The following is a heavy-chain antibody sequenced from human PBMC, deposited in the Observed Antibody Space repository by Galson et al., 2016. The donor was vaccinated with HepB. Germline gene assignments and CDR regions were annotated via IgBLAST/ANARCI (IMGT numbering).Heavy chain of an antibody. CDR1: GDSVSSNSAT. CDR2: TYYRSNKWFN. V-gene: IGHV6-1*01. J-gene: IGHJ4*02. D-gene: IGHD6-13*01. Sequence: CAISGDSVSSNSATWNWIRQSPSRGLEWLGRTYYRSNKWFNDYVVSVKSRISINADTFKNQLSLQLNSATPEDTAVYYCARATRPNEFSSSWDFDYWGQGTLFTVSS. CDR3: ARATRPNEFSSSWDFDY.